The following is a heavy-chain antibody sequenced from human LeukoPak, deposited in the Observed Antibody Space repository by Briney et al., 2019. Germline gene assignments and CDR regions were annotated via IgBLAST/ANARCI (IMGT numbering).Heavy chain of an antibody. D-gene: IGHD6-19*01. CDR1: GYTFTSYG. CDR3: ARVFGYSSGWHHFDF. CDR2: ISAYNGNT. Sequence: ASVKVSCKASGYTFTSYGISWVRQAPGQGLEYMRWISAYNGNTNYAQKVEGRVTMTTDTSTSTAYMELRCLRSDDTAVYYCARVFGYSSGWHHFDFWGQGTLVTVSS. J-gene: IGHJ4*02. V-gene: IGHV1-18*01.